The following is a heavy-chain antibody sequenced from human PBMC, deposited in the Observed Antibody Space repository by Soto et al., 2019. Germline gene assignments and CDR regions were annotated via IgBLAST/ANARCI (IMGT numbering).Heavy chain of an antibody. CDR2: ISSSNRTI. CDR3: AREGWPLLQTGMDV. V-gene: IGHV3-48*02. J-gene: IGHJ6*02. D-gene: IGHD2-15*01. CDR1: GFTFRSYS. Sequence: GGSLRLSCAASGFTFRSYSMNWVRQAPGKGLEWVSYISSSNRTINYADSVKGRFIISRDNAKNSLYLQMHSLRDEDTAVYYCAREGWPLLQTGMDVWGQGTTVTV.